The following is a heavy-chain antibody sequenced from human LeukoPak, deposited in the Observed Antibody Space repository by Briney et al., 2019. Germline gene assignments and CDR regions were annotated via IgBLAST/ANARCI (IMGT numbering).Heavy chain of an antibody. Sequence: QTGGSLCLSCAASGFTLSSNGLNWVRKRPGKGWEGVSNISSTSSLIYNAGSVKGRFTISRDNAKNSLYLQMNSLRAEDTALYYCAKDTSSGYHWGADAFDIWGQGTMVTVSS. CDR2: ISSTSSLI. CDR1: GFTLSSNG. V-gene: IGHV3-48*04. CDR3: AKDTSSGYHWGADAFDI. J-gene: IGHJ3*02. D-gene: IGHD3-22*01.